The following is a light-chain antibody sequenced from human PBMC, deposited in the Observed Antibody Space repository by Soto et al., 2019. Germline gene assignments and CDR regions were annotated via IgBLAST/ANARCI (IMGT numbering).Light chain of an antibody. Sequence: SYELTQPPSVSVSPGQTASINCSGDALPKKYAYWYQQKPVQAPVLVMYKDTVRSSGIPERFSASSSGTTVTLTISGVQAEDEADYYCQSSDNSNSYVVFGGGTKLIVL. CDR1: ALPKKY. V-gene: IGLV3-25*03. CDR3: QSSDNSNSYVV. CDR2: KDT. J-gene: IGLJ2*01.